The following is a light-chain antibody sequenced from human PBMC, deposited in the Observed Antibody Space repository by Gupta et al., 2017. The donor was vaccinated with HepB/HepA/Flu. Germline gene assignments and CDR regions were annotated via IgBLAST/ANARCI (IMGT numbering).Light chain of an antibody. CDR3: QQRKIWPLT. CDR2: DAS. CDR1: QSVSTY. Sequence: EIVLTQSPATLSLSPGGRATLSCRASQSVSTYLAWYQQKPGQAPRLLIYDASNRATAIPARFSGSGSGTDFTLTISTLEPEDFAVYYCQQRKIWPLTFGGGTKVEIE. V-gene: IGKV3-11*01. J-gene: IGKJ4*01.